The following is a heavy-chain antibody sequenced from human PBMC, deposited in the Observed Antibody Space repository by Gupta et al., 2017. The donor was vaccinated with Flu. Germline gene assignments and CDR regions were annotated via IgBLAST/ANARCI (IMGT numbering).Heavy chain of an antibody. Sequence: EVQLLASEGDLVQPGGSLRLSCAASGFTFSTQAMSWVRQAPGKGLEWVSALSAPGTSTYYADSVKGRFTISRDNSKNTLYLQMNSLRAEDTALYYCARGPKDDAFDVWGQGTMVTVSS. J-gene: IGHJ3*01. CDR2: LSAPGTST. V-gene: IGHV3-23*01. D-gene: IGHD3-10*01. CDR3: ARGPKDDAFDV. CDR1: GFTFSTQA.